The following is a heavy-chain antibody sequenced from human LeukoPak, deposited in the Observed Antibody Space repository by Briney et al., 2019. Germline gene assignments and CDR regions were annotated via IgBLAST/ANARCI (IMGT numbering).Heavy chain of an antibody. V-gene: IGHV3-30-3*01. CDR3: AAVRGVAATLAFDY. Sequence: GRSLRLSCAASGFTFSSYAMHWVRQAPGKGLEWVAVISYDGSNKYYADSVKSRFTISRDNSKNTLYLQMSSLRSEDTAVYYRAAVRGVAATLAFDYWGQGTLVTVSS. CDR2: ISYDGSNK. CDR1: GFTFSSYA. J-gene: IGHJ4*02. D-gene: IGHD2-15*01.